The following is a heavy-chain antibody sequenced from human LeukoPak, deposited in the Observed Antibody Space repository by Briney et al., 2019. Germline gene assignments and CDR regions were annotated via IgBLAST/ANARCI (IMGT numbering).Heavy chain of an antibody. V-gene: IGHV4-61*08. J-gene: IGHJ4*02. CDR1: GGSISSGDYY. CDR2: IYYSGST. D-gene: IGHD1-26*01. CDR3: ARAHDVTAWAYFDY. Sequence: SETLSLTCTVSGGSISSGDYYWSWIRQPPGKGLEWIGYIYYSGSTNYNPSLKSRVTISVDTSKNQFSLKLSSVTAADTAVYYCARAHDVTAWAYFDYWGQGTLVTVSS.